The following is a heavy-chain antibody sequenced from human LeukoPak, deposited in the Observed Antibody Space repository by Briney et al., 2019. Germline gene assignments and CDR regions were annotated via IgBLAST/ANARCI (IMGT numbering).Heavy chain of an antibody. V-gene: IGHV4-31*03. D-gene: IGHD3-10*01. CDR3: ASDLGRGVIID. Sequence: SETLSPTCTVSGGSISSGGYYWSWIRQHPGKGLEWIGNIYYSGSTYYNPSLKSRVTITVDTSKNQFSLKLSSVTAADTAVYYCASDLGRGVIIDWGQGTLVIVSS. CDR2: IYYSGST. CDR1: GGSISSGGYY. J-gene: IGHJ4*02.